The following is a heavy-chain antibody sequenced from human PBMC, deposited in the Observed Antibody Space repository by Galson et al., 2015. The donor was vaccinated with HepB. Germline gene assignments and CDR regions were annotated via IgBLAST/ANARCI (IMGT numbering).Heavy chain of an antibody. CDR2: IRYDGSNK. Sequence: SLRLSCAASGFTFSSYGMHWVRQAPGKGLEWVAFIRYDGSNKYYADSVKGRFTISRDNSKNTLYLQMNSLRAEDTAVYYCAKDNDPDELGIAVATTWWGLDYWGQGTLVTVSS. CDR1: GFTFSSYG. CDR3: AKDNDPDELGIAVATTWWGLDY. J-gene: IGHJ4*02. V-gene: IGHV3-30*02. D-gene: IGHD6-19*01.